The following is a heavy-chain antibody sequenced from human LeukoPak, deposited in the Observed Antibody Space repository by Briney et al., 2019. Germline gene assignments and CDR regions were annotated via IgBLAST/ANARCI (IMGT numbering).Heavy chain of an antibody. CDR2: ISYDGSNK. CDR1: GFTFSSYA. J-gene: IGHJ4*02. Sequence: GGSLRLSCAASGFTFSSYAMHWVRQAPGKGLEWVAVISYDGSNKYYADSVKGRFTISRDNSKNTLYLQMNSLRAEDTAVYYCARDRAPAMGGLPDYWGQGTLVTVSS. CDR3: ARDRAPAMGGLPDY. V-gene: IGHV3-30-3*01. D-gene: IGHD1-26*01.